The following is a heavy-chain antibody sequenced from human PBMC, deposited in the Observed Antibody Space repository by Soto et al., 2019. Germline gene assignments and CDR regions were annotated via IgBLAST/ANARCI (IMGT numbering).Heavy chain of an antibody. J-gene: IGHJ6*04. CDR1: GFSFSSYD. D-gene: IGHD3-3*01. V-gene: IGHV3-64*01. Sequence: EEQLVQSGGGLVQPGGSPRLSCAASGFSFSSYDLFWVRQAPGKGLEYVSAVSRSGINTYYANSVKGRFTISRDNSKNIMYLQMGTLRAEDMAVYYCAITYYDFDVWGKGTTVIVSS. CDR2: VSRSGINT. CDR3: AITYYDFDV.